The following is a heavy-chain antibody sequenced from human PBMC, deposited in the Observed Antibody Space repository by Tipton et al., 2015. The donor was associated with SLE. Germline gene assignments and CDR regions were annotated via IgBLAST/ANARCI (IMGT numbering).Heavy chain of an antibody. CDR1: GYTFTNCV. CDR2: IIPIYGTA. CDR3: ARLRSPSLRSGWYRADAFDI. V-gene: IGHV1-69*01. J-gene: IGHJ3*02. Sequence: QLVQSGAEVKKPGASVKVSCKASGYTFTNCVISWVRQAPGQGLEWMGGIIPIYGTAKYAQKFQGRVTITADESTSTAYMELSNLRSEDTAMYYCARLRSPSLRSGWYRADAFDIWGQGTMVTVSS. D-gene: IGHD6-19*01.